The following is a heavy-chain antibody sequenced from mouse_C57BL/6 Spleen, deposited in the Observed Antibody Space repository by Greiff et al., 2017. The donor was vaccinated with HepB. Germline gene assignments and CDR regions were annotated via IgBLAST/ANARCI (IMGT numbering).Heavy chain of an antibody. Sequence: DVMLVESEGGLVQPGSSMKLSCTASGFTFSDYYMAWVRQVPEKGLEWVANINYDGSSTYYLDSLKSRFIISRDNAKNILYLQMSSLKSEDTATYYCARSYPGYAMDYWGQGTSVTVSS. J-gene: IGHJ4*01. CDR1: GFTFSDYY. CDR2: INYDGSST. D-gene: IGHD2-10*01. CDR3: ARSYPGYAMDY. V-gene: IGHV5-16*01.